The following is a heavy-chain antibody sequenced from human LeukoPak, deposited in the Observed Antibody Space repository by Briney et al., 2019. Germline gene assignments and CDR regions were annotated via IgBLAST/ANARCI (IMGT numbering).Heavy chain of an antibody. CDR1: GFTFGDYA. V-gene: IGHV3-23*01. D-gene: IGHD3-3*01. CDR3: AKDRVFWSGYYLFDY. CDR2: ISGSGGST. Sequence: GGSLRLSCTASGFTFGDYAMSWVRQAPGKGLEWVSAISGSGGSTYYADSVKGRFTISRDNSKNTLYLQMNSLRAEDTAVYYCAKDRVFWSGYYLFDYWGQGTLVTVSS. J-gene: IGHJ4*02.